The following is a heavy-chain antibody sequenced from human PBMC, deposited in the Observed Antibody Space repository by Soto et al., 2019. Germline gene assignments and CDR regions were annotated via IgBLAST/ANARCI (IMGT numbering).Heavy chain of an antibody. CDR3: ARGEYCSGGSCYSGNYYYMDV. V-gene: IGHV4-59*12. CDR2: VHYSGRT. J-gene: IGHJ6*03. D-gene: IGHD2-15*01. Sequence: SETLSLTCTVSGGSINNYYWNWIRQPPGKGLEWIGYVHYSGRTNYNPSLKSRVTISVDTSKNQFSLKLNSVTAADTAVYYCARGEYCSGGSCYSGNYYYMDVWGKGTTVTVSS. CDR1: GGSINNYY.